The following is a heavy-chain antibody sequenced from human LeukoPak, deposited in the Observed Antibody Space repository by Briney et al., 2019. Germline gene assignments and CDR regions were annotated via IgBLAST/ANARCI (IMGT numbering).Heavy chain of an antibody. D-gene: IGHD3-10*01. J-gene: IGHJ4*02. CDR1: GGSISSYY. CDR3: GATMVLGRGY. Sequence: PSETLSLTCTVSGGSISSYYWSWIRQPPGKGLEWIGYIYYSGSTNYNPSLKSRVTISVDTSKNQFSLKLSSVTAADTAVYYCGATMVLGRGYWRQGTLVTVSS. CDR2: IYYSGST. V-gene: IGHV4-59*08.